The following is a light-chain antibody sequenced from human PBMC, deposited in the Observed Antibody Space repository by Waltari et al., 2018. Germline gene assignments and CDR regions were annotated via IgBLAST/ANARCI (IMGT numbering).Light chain of an antibody. CDR3: QQYVSLPVT. Sequence: EIVLTQPPGTLSLSQGERATLSCRASQSVSRALAWYQQNPGQAPRLLIYGASNRATGIPDRFSGSGSGTDFSLIISRLEPEDFAVYYCQQYVSLPVTFGQGTKVEIK. CDR2: GAS. V-gene: IGKV3-20*01. CDR1: QSVSRA. J-gene: IGKJ1*01.